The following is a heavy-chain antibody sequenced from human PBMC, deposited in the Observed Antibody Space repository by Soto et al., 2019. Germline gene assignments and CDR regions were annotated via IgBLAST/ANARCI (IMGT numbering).Heavy chain of an antibody. D-gene: IGHD6-13*01. Sequence: QVQLVQSGAEVKKPGSSVKVSCKASGGTFSSYAISWVRQAPGQGLEWMGGIIPIFGTANYAQKFQGRVTSAAEESTSTAYVELSSLRSEDTAVYYCAKSIAAASQDGMDVWGQGTTVTVSS. V-gene: IGHV1-69*12. CDR3: AKSIAAASQDGMDV. J-gene: IGHJ6*02. CDR1: GGTFSSYA. CDR2: IIPIFGTA.